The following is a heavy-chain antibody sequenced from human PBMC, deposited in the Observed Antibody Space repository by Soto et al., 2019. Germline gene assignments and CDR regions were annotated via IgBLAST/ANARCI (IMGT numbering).Heavy chain of an antibody. CDR3: ESASGKRIAAPHGAHPPSKRYGMDV. V-gene: IGHV6-1*01. Sequence: SQTLSRSRSIPGDSVSSSSSAWNWIRQSPSRGLEWLGRTYYRSKWYNDYAGSVKSRITIKPDTSTNQFSPQLNSVTPEQKAVSPCESASGKRIAAPHGAHPPSKRYGMDVWGQGTTVTVSS. J-gene: IGHJ6*01. CDR1: GDSVSSSSSA. D-gene: IGHD6-6*01. CDR2: TYYRSKWYN.